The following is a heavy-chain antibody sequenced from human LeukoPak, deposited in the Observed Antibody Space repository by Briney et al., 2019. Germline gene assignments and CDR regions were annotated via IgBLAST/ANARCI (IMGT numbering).Heavy chain of an antibody. V-gene: IGHV3-23*01. Sequence: GGSLRLSCAATGFTFSIYAMSWVRQAPGKGLEWVSTISGSGGSTYYADSVKGRFTISRDNSKNTLFLQMNSLRAEDTAVYYCAKGSNRGVATIDYWGQGTPVTVSS. CDR1: GFTFSIYA. CDR2: ISGSGGST. CDR3: AKGSNRGVATIDY. D-gene: IGHD5-12*01. J-gene: IGHJ4*02.